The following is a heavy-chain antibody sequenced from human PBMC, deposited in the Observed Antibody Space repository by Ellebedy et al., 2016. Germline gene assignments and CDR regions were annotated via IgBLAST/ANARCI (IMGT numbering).Heavy chain of an antibody. J-gene: IGHJ4*02. V-gene: IGHV5-51*01. CDR3: ARQGVNGDYVY. CDR1: GFTFSSYA. D-gene: IGHD3-10*01. CDR2: IYPGDSDT. Sequence: GESLKISXAASGFTFSSYAMSWVRQAPGKGLEWMGIIYPGDSDTRYSPSFQGQVTISADKSISTAYLQWSSLKASDTAMYYCARQGVNGDYVYWGQGTLVTVSS.